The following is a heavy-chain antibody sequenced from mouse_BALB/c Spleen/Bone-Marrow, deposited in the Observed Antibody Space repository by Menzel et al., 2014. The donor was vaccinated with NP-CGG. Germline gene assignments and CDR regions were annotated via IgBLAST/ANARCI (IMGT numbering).Heavy chain of an antibody. CDR3: ARPNSTYFDY. J-gene: IGHJ2*01. V-gene: IGHV5-12-2*01. CDR2: ISTGGGST. CDR1: GFTFSSYT. Sequence: DVLLVESGAGLVQPGGSLKLSCAASGFTFSSYTMSWVRQTPEKRLEWVAYISTGGGSTYYPDTVKGRFTISRGKDNNTRHLQMSSLKSEDAAMYYCARPNSTYFDYWGQGTTLTVSS. D-gene: IGHD1-1*01.